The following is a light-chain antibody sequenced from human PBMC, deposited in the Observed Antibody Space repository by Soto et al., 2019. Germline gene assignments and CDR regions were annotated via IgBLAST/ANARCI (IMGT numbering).Light chain of an antibody. CDR2: AAS. Sequence: EIVLTQSPGTLSLSPGERATLSCRASQSVSSSYLVWYQQKPGQAPRLLIDAASSRATGIPDRFSGSGSGTDFTLTISRLESEDFAVYYCQQHTSSPHMYTFGQGTKLEIK. CDR3: QQHTSSPHMYT. J-gene: IGKJ2*01. CDR1: QSVSSSY. V-gene: IGKV3-20*01.